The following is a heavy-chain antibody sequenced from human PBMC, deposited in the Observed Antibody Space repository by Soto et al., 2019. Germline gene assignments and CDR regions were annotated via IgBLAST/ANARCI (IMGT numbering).Heavy chain of an antibody. CDR3: AKIRGYDLGSTTFQH. CDR2: ISGNGDTT. J-gene: IGHJ1*01. V-gene: IGHV3-23*01. D-gene: IGHD5-12*01. Sequence: EVRLLESGGGLVQPGGSLRLSCAASGFTFSSSAMSWVRQAPGKGLDWVSAISGNGDTTYYADSVKGRFTISRDISKNTLYLQMNTLRAEDTAVYYCAKIRGYDLGSTTFQHWGQGTLVPVSS. CDR1: GFTFSSSA.